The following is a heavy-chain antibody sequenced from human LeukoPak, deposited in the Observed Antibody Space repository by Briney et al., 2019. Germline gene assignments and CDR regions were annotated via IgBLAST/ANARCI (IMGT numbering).Heavy chain of an antibody. J-gene: IGHJ4*02. CDR3: ARDSTSYYDTSYFDY. D-gene: IGHD3-22*01. CDR1: GFTFSSYS. CDR2: ISSSSSTM. Sequence: GGSLRLSCAASGFTFSSYSMNWVRQAPGKGLEWISYISSSSSTMYYADSVEGRFTISRDNAKNSLYLQMNSLRAEDTAVYYCARDSTSYYDTSYFDYWGQGTLVTVSS. V-gene: IGHV3-48*04.